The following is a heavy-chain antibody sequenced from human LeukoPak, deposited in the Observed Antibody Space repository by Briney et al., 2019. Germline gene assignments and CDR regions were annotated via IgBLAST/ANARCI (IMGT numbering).Heavy chain of an antibody. Sequence: PSETLSLTCTVSGGSINGYYWSLIRQPAGKGLEWIGRIYNSESINYNPSLKSRVTMSIDTSKSQFSLKLNSVTAADTAVYYCARDRSSSYTRDWFDPWGQGALVTVSS. CDR3: ARDRSSSYTRDWFDP. V-gene: IGHV4-4*07. J-gene: IGHJ5*02. CDR1: GGSINGYY. D-gene: IGHD6-13*01. CDR2: IYNSESI.